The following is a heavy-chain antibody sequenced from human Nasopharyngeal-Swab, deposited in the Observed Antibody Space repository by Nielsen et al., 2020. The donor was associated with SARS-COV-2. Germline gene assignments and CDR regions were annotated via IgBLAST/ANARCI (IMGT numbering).Heavy chain of an antibody. J-gene: IGHJ6*02. D-gene: IGHD6-19*01. CDR3: ARDPTSEAGTGDYYYGMDV. V-gene: IGHV1-2*06. CDR1: GYTFTGYY. CDR2: INPNSGGT. Sequence: ASVKVSCKASGYTFTGYYMHWVRQAPGQGLEWMGRINPNSGGTNYAQKFQGRVTMTRDTSISTAYMELSRLRSDDTAVYYCARDPTSEAGTGDYYYGMDVWGQGTTVTVSS.